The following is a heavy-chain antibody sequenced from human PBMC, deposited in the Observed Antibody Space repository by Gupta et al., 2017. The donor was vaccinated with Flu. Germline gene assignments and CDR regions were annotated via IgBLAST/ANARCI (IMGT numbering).Heavy chain of an antibody. CDR2: ITGSGVST. J-gene: IGHJ4*02. Sequence: EESLLESGGGLVQPGGSLRLSCEASGFTFSSYAMNWVRQAPRKGLEWVSGITGSGVSTFYADSVKGRFTVSRDNSKNTVYLQMNSLRADDTAVYYCAKAHLPSFIAAPGPPDYWGQGTLVTVSS. CDR1: GFTFSSYA. CDR3: AKAHLPSFIAAPGPPDY. V-gene: IGHV3-23*01. D-gene: IGHD6-25*01.